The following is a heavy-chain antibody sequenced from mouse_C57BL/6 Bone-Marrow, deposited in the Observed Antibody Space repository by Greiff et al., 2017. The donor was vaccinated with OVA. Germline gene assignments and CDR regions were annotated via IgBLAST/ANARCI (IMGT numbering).Heavy chain of an antibody. Sequence: QVQLQQSGAELAKPGASVKLSCKASGYTFTSYWMHWVKQRPGQGLEWIGYINPSSGYPKYNQKFKDKATLTADKSSSTAYMQLSSLTYEDSAVYYCATSYYSNYPAWFAYWGQGTLVTVSA. J-gene: IGHJ3*01. CDR3: ATSYYSNYPAWFAY. CDR2: INPSSGYP. V-gene: IGHV1-7*01. D-gene: IGHD2-5*01. CDR1: GYTFTSYW.